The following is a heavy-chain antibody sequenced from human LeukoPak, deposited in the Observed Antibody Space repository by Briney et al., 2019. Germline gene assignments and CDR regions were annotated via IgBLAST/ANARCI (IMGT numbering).Heavy chain of an antibody. Sequence: GGSLRLSCAASGFTFSTYWMSWVRQAPGKGLEWVANIKQGGSEKYYLDSVKGRFTISRDNAKNSLYLQMNSLRAEDTAVYFCTREAAAGIDYWGQGTLLTVSS. J-gene: IGHJ4*02. CDR2: IKQGGSEK. CDR3: TREAAAGIDY. D-gene: IGHD6-13*01. CDR1: GFTFSTYW. V-gene: IGHV3-7*01.